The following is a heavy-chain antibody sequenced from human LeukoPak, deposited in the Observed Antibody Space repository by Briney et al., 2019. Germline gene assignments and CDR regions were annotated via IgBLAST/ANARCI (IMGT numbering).Heavy chain of an antibody. D-gene: IGHD4-11*01. CDR3: AREWGYSNYGGGAFDI. CDR1: GFTVSSNY. J-gene: IGHJ3*02. CDR2: IYSGGST. V-gene: IGHV3-53*01. Sequence: GGSLRLSCAASGFTVSSNYMSWVRQAPGKGLEWVSVIYSGGSTYYADSVKGRFTISRDNSKNTLYLQMNSLRAEDTAVYYCAREWGYSNYGGGAFDIWGQGTTVTVSS.